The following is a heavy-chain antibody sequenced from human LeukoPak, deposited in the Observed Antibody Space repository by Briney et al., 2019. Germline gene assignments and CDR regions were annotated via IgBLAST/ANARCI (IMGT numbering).Heavy chain of an antibody. J-gene: IGHJ4*02. V-gene: IGHV3-64D*06. CDR2: ISSNGGST. CDR1: GFTFRSYS. D-gene: IGHD6-19*01. Sequence: GGSLRLSCAASGFTFRSYSMNWVRQAPGKGLEYVSAISSNGGSTYYADSVKGRFTISRDNSKNTLYLQMSSLRAEDTAVYYCVKDSLAVAPFDYWGQGTLVTVSS. CDR3: VKDSLAVAPFDY.